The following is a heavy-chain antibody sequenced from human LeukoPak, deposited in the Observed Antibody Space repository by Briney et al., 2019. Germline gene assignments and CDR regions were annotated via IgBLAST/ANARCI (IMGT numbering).Heavy chain of an antibody. D-gene: IGHD3-16*02. CDR2: ISYDGSNK. CDR1: GFTFSSYG. V-gene: IGHV3-30*18. J-gene: IGHJ4*02. CDR3: AKDSPFLGELSSYFDY. Sequence: PGGSLRLSCAASGFTFSSYGMHWVRQAPGKGLEWVAVISYDGSNKYYADSVKGRFTISRDNSKNTLYLQMNSLRAEDTAVYYCAKDSPFLGELSSYFDYWGQGTLVTVSS.